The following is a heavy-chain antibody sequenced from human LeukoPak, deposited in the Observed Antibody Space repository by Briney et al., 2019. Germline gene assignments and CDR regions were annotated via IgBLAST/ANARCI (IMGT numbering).Heavy chain of an antibody. CDR3: AREWVVWPNFDY. J-gene: IGHJ4*02. CDR2: INSDGSST. V-gene: IGHV3-74*01. D-gene: IGHD2-15*01. Sequence: GGSLRLSCAASGFTFSSYWMHWVRQAPGKGLVWVSRINSDGSSTSYADSVKGRFTISRDNAKNTLYLQMNSLRAEDTAVYYCAREWVVWPNFDYWGQGTLVTVPS. CDR1: GFTFSSYW.